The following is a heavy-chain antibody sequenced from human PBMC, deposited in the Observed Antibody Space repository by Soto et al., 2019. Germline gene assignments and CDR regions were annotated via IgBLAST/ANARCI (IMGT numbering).Heavy chain of an antibody. D-gene: IGHD3-10*01. CDR1: GFTFSSYA. V-gene: IGHV3-30-3*01. J-gene: IGHJ6*02. Sequence: QVQLVESGGGVVQPGRSLRLSCAASGFTFSSYAMHWVRQAPGKGLEWVAVISYDGSNKYYADSVKGRFTISIDNSKNTLYLQMTSLRAEDTAVYYCARDGFTMVRGVCMDVWGQGTTVTVSS. CDR2: ISYDGSNK. CDR3: ARDGFTMVRGVCMDV.